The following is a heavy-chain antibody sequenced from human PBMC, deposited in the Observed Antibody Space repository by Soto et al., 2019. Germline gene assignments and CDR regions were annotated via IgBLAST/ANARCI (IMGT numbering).Heavy chain of an antibody. CDR1: GGSISSYY. V-gene: IGHV4-59*01. J-gene: IGHJ4*02. CDR2: IYYSGST. CDR3: ARGDFPTDYDY. Sequence: SETLSLTCTVSGGSISSYYWSWIRQPPGKGLEWIGYIYYSGSTNYNPSLKSRVTISVDTSKNQFSLKLSSVTAADTAVYYCARGDFPTDYDYWGQGTLVTVSS. D-gene: IGHD1-26*01.